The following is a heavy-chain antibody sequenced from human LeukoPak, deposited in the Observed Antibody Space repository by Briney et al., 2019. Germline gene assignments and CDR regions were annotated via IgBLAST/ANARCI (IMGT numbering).Heavy chain of an antibody. CDR1: GFTFNTNA. CDR3: AKDNIPDNRRNFDY. CDR2: VTGDGGST. Sequence: GGSLRLSCAASGFTFNTNAMNWVRQAPGKGLEWVSAVTGDGGSTYYADSVKGRFTISRDNSKNTLYLQMNSLRAEDTAVYYCAKDNIPDNRRNFDYWGQGTLVPVSS. D-gene: IGHD1-1*01. J-gene: IGHJ4*02. V-gene: IGHV3-23*01.